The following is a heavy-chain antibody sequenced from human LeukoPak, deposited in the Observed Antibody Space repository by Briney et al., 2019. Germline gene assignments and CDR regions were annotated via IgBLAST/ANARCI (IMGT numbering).Heavy chain of an antibody. CDR3: TRAEGFGEPN. CDR1: GFTFSSYA. Sequence: QAGGSLRLSCAASGFTFSSYAMSWVRQAPGKGLEWVSAISGSGGSTYYADSVKGRFTISRDNSKNTLYLQMNSLKTEDTAVYYCTRAEGFGEPNWGQGTLVTVSS. D-gene: IGHD3-10*01. CDR2: ISGSGGST. J-gene: IGHJ4*02. V-gene: IGHV3-23*01.